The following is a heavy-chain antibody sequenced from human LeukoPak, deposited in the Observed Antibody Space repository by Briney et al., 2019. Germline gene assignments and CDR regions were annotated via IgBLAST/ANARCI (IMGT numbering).Heavy chain of an antibody. Sequence: SETLSLTCTVSGGSISSSSYYWGWIRQPPGKGLEWIGSIYYSGSTYYNPSLKSRVTISVDTSKNQLSLKLSSVTAADTAVYYCARGVDYYGVWGQGTLVTVSS. CDR3: ARGVDYYGV. CDR1: GGSISSSSYY. CDR2: IYYSGST. V-gene: IGHV4-39*01. D-gene: IGHD3-10*01. J-gene: IGHJ4*02.